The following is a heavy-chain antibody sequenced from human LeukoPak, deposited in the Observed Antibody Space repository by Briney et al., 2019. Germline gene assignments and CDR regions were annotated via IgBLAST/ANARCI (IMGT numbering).Heavy chain of an antibody. D-gene: IGHD2-15*01. V-gene: IGHV3-30-3*01. CDR3: AREADCSGGGCYRGAFDI. J-gene: IGHJ3*02. Sequence: GRSLRLSCAASGFTFSSCAMHWVRQAPGKGLEWVAVISYDGSNKYYADSVKGRFTISRDNSKNTLYLQMNSLRAEDTAVYYCAREADCSGGGCYRGAFDIWGQGTMVAVSS. CDR1: GFTFSSCA. CDR2: ISYDGSNK.